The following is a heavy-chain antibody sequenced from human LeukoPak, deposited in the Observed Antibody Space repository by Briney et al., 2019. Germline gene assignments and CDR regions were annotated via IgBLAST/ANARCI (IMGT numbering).Heavy chain of an antibody. V-gene: IGHV3-23*01. D-gene: IGHD3-3*01. CDR2: ISGSGGST. J-gene: IGHJ4*02. Sequence: GGSLRLSCAASGFTFSSYAMSWVRQAPGKGLEWVSAISGSGGSTYYADSVKGRFTISRDNSENTLYLQMNSLRAEDTAVYYCAKDWYDFWSGYPTDYWGQGTLVTVSS. CDR3: AKDWYDFWSGYPTDY. CDR1: GFTFSSYA.